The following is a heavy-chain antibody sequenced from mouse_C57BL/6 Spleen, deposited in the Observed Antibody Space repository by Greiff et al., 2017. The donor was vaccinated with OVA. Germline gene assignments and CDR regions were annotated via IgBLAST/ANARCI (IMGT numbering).Heavy chain of an antibody. CDR1: GYTFTSYW. Sequence: QVQLQQSGAELVKPGASVKMSCKASGYTFTSYWITWVKQRPGQGLEWIGDIYPGSGSTNYNEKFKSKATLTVDTSSSTAYMQLSSLTSEDSAVYYCARSPDGYSPFAYWGQGTLVTVSA. CDR2: IYPGSGST. D-gene: IGHD2-3*01. J-gene: IGHJ3*01. V-gene: IGHV1-55*01. CDR3: ARSPDGYSPFAY.